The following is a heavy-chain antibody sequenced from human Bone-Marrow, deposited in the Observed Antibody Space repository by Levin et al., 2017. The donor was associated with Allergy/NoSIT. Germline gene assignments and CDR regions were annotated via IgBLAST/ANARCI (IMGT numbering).Heavy chain of an antibody. CDR3: AKVMTSGDYSYYYMDV. CDR2: IIGSGDST. J-gene: IGHJ6*03. D-gene: IGHD3-22*01. CDR1: GFTFSSYG. V-gene: IGHV3-23*01. Sequence: GGSLRLSCAASGFTFSSYGMSWVRQAPGKGLEWVSTIIGSGDSTYYADAVKGRFTISRDNSKSTLYLQMNSLRVEDTAVYYCAKVMTSGDYSYYYMDVWGKGTTVTVSS.